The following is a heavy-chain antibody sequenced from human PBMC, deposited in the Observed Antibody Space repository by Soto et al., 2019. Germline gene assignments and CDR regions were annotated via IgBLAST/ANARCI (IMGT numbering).Heavy chain of an antibody. Sequence: SETLSLTCTVSGGSISSTSYYWGWIRQPPGKGLEWIGNVYYSEGTYYNPSFKSRVTISVDTSKNQFSLNLTSVTAADTAIYYCARGISSLCTSGFCYGNWFDPWGQGTLVTVSS. J-gene: IGHJ5*02. D-gene: IGHD2-8*01. V-gene: IGHV4-39*01. CDR3: ARGISSLCTSGFCYGNWFDP. CDR1: GGSISSTSYY. CDR2: VYYSEGT.